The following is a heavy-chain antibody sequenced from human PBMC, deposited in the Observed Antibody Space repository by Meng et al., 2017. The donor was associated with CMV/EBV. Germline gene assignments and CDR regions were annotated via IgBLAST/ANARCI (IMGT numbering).Heavy chain of an antibody. CDR2: IYWDDDK. Sequence: HNPSQETCPPPVKPTRPLTLPCTFSGFSLSTSGVGVGWIRQPPGKALEWLALIYWDDDKRYSPSLKSRLTITKDTSKNQVVLTMTNMDPVDTATYYCARIAAAGRFDYWGQGTLVTVSS. CDR3: ARIAAAGRFDY. V-gene: IGHV2-5*02. CDR1: GFSLSTSGVG. D-gene: IGHD6-13*01. J-gene: IGHJ4*02.